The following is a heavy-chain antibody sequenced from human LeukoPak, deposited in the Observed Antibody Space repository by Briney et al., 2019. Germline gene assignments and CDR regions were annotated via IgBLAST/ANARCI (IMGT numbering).Heavy chain of an antibody. D-gene: IGHD6-6*01. Sequence: GGSLRLSCAASGFTLSSYGMHWVRQAPGKGLEWVAVIWYDGSNKYYADSVKGRFTISRDNSKNTLYLQMNSLRAEDTAVYYCAKARSLAAVDYWGQGTLVTVSS. CDR1: GFTLSSYG. CDR3: AKARSLAAVDY. J-gene: IGHJ4*02. V-gene: IGHV3-33*06. CDR2: IWYDGSNK.